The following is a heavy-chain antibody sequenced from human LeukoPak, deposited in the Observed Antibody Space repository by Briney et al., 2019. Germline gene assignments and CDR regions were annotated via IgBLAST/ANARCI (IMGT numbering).Heavy chain of an antibody. CDR3: AREYCSGGNCPIDY. D-gene: IGHD2-15*01. Sequence: SETLSLTCTVSGYSISSYYWSWIRKPPGKGLEWIGYIHYSGSTNYNPSLRSRVIISIDTSKNQFSLKLSSVTAADTAVYYCAREYCSGGNCPIDYWGQGTLVTVSS. V-gene: IGHV4-59*01. CDR2: IHYSGST. CDR1: GYSISSYY. J-gene: IGHJ4*02.